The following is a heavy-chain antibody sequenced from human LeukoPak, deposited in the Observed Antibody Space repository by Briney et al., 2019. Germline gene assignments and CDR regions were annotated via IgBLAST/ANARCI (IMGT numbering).Heavy chain of an antibody. D-gene: IGHD3-16*02. CDR1: GGSFSGYY. V-gene: IGHV4-34*01. Sequence: SETLSLTCAVYGGSFSGYYWSWIRQPPGKGLEWIGEINHSGSTNYNPSLKSRVTISVDTSKNQFSLKLSSVTAADTAVYYCARSLRGSHQNWYFDLWGRGTLVTVSS. CDR3: ARSLRGSHQNWYFDL. CDR2: INHSGST. J-gene: IGHJ2*01.